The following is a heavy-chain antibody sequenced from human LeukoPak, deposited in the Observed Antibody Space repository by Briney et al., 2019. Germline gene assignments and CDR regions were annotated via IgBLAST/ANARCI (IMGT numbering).Heavy chain of an antibody. D-gene: IGHD3-9*01. V-gene: IGHV3-21*01. CDR1: GFTFSSYW. CDR2: ISSSSSYI. Sequence: GGSLRLSCAASGFTFSSYWMHWVRQAPGKGLEWVSSISSSSSYIYYADSVKGRFTISRDNAKNSLYLQMNSLRAEDTAVYYCTVLRYFDWLPADDAFDIWGQGTMVTVSS. CDR3: TVLRYFDWLPADDAFDI. J-gene: IGHJ3*02.